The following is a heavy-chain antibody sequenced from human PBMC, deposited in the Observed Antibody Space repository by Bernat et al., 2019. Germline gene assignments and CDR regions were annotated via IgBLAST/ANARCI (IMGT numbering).Heavy chain of an antibody. CDR2: LSSSGDNT. D-gene: IGHD6-19*01. Sequence: EVQLLESGGGVVQLGGSLRLSCVASGFTFRSHAMSWVRQAPGQGLEWVSGLSSSGDNTYYADSVRGRFKISRDNSKNTMYMQMNSLRAEDTAVYFCAKEGLGRYFDLWGRGTLVTVSS. CDR3: AKEGLGRYFDL. CDR1: GFTFRSHA. V-gene: IGHV3-23*01. J-gene: IGHJ2*01.